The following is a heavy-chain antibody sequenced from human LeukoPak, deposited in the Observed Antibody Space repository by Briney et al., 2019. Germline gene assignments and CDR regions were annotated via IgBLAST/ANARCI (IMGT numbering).Heavy chain of an antibody. V-gene: IGHV3-23*01. Sequence: GGSLRLSCAASGFTFSSYAMSWVRQAPGKGLEWDSAISGSGGSTYYADSVKGRFTISRDNSKNTLYLQMNSLRAEDTAVYYCAKGASGTTGTTGAFDIWGQGTMVTVSS. J-gene: IGHJ3*02. CDR3: AKGASGTTGTTGAFDI. CDR2: ISGSGGST. CDR1: GFTFSSYA. D-gene: IGHD1-1*01.